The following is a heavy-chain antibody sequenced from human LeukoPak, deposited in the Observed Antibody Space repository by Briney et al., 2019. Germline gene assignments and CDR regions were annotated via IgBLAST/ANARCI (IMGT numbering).Heavy chain of an antibody. CDR3: ARVPAPYYDYVWGSYRPVGAFDI. V-gene: IGHV4-59*01. CDR2: IYYSGCT. CDR1: GGSISSYY. D-gene: IGHD3-16*02. J-gene: IGHJ3*02. Sequence: PSETLSLTCTVSGGSISSYYWSWIRQPPGKGLEWIGYIYYSGCTNYNPSLKSRVTISVDTSKNQFSLKLSSVTAADTAVYYCARVPAPYYDYVWGSYRPVGAFDIWGQGTMVTVSS.